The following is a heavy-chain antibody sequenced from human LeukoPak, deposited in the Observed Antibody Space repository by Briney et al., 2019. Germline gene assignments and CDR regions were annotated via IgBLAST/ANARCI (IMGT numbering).Heavy chain of an antibody. Sequence: ASVKVSCKASGYTFTGYYMHWVRQAPGQGLELMGWMNPNSGNTGYAQKFQGRVTMTRNTSKSTAHMELSSLRSEDTAVYYCARLKGDLDYWGQGTLVTVSS. V-gene: IGHV1-8*02. CDR1: GYTFTGYY. CDR3: ARLKGDLDY. J-gene: IGHJ4*02. CDR2: MNPNSGNT.